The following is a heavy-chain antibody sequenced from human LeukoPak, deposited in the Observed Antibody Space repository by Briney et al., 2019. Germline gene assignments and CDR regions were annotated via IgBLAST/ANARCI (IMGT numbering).Heavy chain of an antibody. Sequence: SETLSLTCAVSGYSISSGYYWGWLRQPPGKGLEWIASIYHTGTTYHNPSLKSRVTISLDTSKNQFSLKLSSVTAADTAVYYCGRDLGGSGSYYYEWGQGTLVTVSS. CDR2: IYHTGTT. D-gene: IGHD3-10*01. CDR1: GYSISSGYY. V-gene: IGHV4-38-2*02. J-gene: IGHJ4*02. CDR3: GRDLGGSGSYYYE.